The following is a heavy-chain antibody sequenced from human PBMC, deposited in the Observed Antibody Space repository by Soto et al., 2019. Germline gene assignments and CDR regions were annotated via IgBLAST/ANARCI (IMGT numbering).Heavy chain of an antibody. V-gene: IGHV3-23*01. D-gene: IGHD1-26*01. Sequence: GGSLRLSCVVSEFIFSSFALSWVRLAPGKGLEWVAAVSRRGVNTYYADSVKGRFTISRDNSKNTLYLQMNSLRAEDTAVYYCARARFIVGATSNFDYWGQGTLVTVSS. CDR3: ARARFIVGATSNFDY. CDR1: EFIFSSFA. J-gene: IGHJ4*02. CDR2: VSRRGVNT.